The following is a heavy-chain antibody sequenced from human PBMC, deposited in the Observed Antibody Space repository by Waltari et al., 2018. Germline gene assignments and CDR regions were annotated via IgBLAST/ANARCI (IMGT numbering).Heavy chain of an antibody. CDR1: GGSISSGGFF. CDR3: ARLGYCSSTSCPLGGGYDS. J-gene: IGHJ4*02. Sequence: LQESGPGLVEPSQTLSLTCTVSGGSISSGGFFWSWIRQHPGKGLYWVGYIFYTGSAYYNPSLKSRITISLDTSENQFSLRLSSVTAADTAVYYCARLGYCSSTSCPLGGGYDSWGQGTLVTVSS. CDR2: IFYTGSA. D-gene: IGHD2-2*01. V-gene: IGHV4-31*03.